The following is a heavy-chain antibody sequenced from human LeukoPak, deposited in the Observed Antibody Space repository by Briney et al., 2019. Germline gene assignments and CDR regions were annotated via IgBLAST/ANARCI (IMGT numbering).Heavy chain of an antibody. CDR3: ASDKTLNALLDS. J-gene: IGHJ4*02. CDR1: GFIFIDSA. V-gene: IGHV3-30-3*01. CDR2: ISYDGATT. D-gene: IGHD1-1*01. Sequence: GRPLRLSCGASGFIFIDSAFHWVRQAPGKGLEWVALISYDGATTDYSDSVKGRFTISIDNSKKMVFLQMTSLTPEDSAMYFCASDKTLNALLDSWGQGTLVAVSS.